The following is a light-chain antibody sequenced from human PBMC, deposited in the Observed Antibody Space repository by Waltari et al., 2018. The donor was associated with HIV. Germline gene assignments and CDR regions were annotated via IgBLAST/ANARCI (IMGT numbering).Light chain of an antibody. CDR1: SPHIGAGYD. CDR3: QSYDITLSASV. J-gene: IGLJ3*02. Sequence: QSVLTQPPSVSGAPGPRVPIHCPCRSPHIGAGYDVHWYQQLPGTAPKLLSYGNNNRPSGVPYRFSGSKSGTSASLAITGLQAEDEADYYCQSYDITLSASVFGGGTKLTVL. V-gene: IGLV1-40*01. CDR2: GNN.